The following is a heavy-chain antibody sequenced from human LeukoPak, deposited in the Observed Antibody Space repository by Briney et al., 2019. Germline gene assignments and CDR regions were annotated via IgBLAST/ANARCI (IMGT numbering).Heavy chain of an antibody. CDR1: GFTFNNYA. D-gene: IGHD6-19*01. CDR2: ISGSGGST. V-gene: IGHV3-23*01. J-gene: IGHJ4*02. Sequence: GGSLRLSCAASGFTFNNYAMNWVRQAPGKGLEWVSVISGSGGSTSYADSVRGRFTISRDNSKNTLYLQMNSLRAEDTAVYYCARGTSSGWPRVGDYWGQGTLVTVSS. CDR3: ARGTSSGWPRVGDY.